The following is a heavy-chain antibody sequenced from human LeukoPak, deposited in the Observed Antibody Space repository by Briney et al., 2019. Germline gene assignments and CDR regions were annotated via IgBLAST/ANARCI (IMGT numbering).Heavy chain of an antibody. CDR2: ISSSSTTR. CDR3: AKGGGTVPFDY. D-gene: IGHD1/OR15-1a*01. J-gene: IGHJ4*02. V-gene: IGHV3-48*04. CDR1: GFTFISYS. Sequence: GGSLRLSCAASGFTFISYSMNWVRQAPGKGLEWVSYISSSSTTRYYADSLKGRFTISRDNAKNSLYLQMNSLRVEDTAVYYCAKGGGTVPFDYWGQGTLVTVSS.